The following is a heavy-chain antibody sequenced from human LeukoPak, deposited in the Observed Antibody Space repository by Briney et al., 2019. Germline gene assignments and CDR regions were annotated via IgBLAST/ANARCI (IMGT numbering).Heavy chain of an antibody. CDR1: GFTFGDYA. CDR2: IRSKAYGCTT. CDR3: TSDIVVVPAALGAFDI. V-gene: IGHV3-49*04. J-gene: IGHJ3*02. D-gene: IGHD2-2*01. Sequence: PGGSLRLSCTASGFTFGDYAMSWVRQAPGKGLEWGGFIRSKAYGCTTEYAASVKGRFTISRDDSKSIAYLQMNSLKTEDTAVYYCTSDIVVVPAALGAFDIWGQGTMVTVSS.